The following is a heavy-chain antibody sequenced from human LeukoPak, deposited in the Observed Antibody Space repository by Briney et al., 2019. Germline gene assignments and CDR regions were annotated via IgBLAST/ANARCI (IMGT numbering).Heavy chain of an antibody. J-gene: IGHJ4*02. CDR3: ARSPRGYSYGYPSGFDY. D-gene: IGHD5-18*01. CDR2: TYYRSKWYN. V-gene: IGHV6-1*01. Sequence: SQTLSRTCAISGDSVSINSAAWNWIRQSPSRGLEWLGSTYYRSKWYNDYAVSVKSRITINPDTSKNQFSLQLNSVTPEDTAVYYCARSPRGYSYGYPSGFDYWGQGTLVTVSS. CDR1: GDSVSINSAA.